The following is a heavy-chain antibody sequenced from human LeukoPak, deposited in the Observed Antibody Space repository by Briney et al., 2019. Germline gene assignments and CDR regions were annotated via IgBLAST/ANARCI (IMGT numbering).Heavy chain of an antibody. CDR3: ARGLVVVRMLDY. V-gene: IGHV4-34*01. J-gene: IGHJ4*02. CDR1: GGSFSGYY. Sequence: SETLSLTCAVYGGSFYGGSFSGYYWSWIRQPPEKGLEWIGEINHSGSTNYNPSLKSRVTISVDKSKNQFSLKLSSVTAADTAVYYCARGLVVVRMLDYWGQGTLVTVSS. D-gene: IGHD3-22*01. CDR2: INHSGST.